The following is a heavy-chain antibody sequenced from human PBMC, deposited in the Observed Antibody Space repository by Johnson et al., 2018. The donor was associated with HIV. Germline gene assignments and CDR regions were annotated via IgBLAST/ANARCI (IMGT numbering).Heavy chain of an antibody. CDR1: GFSVSSNY. J-gene: IGHJ3*02. CDR3: ARDPFPRFYAFDI. CDR2: IFGGGTT. Sequence: VQVVESGGGLVQPGGSLRLSCAASGFSVSSNYMSWVRQAPGKGLEWVSVIFGGGTTYYTDSVKGRFTISRDNSKNPLYLQMNSLRAEDTAVYYCARDPFPRFYAFDIWGQGTMVTVSS. V-gene: IGHV3-66*01.